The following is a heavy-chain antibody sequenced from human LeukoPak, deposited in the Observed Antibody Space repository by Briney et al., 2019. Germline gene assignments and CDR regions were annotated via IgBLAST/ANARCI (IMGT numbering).Heavy chain of an antibody. CDR3: ARERPSSSWYGVYYYYMDV. Sequence: GGSLRLSCAASGFTFSSYGMHWVRQAPGKGLEWVAFIRYDGSNKYYADSVKGRFTISRDNSKNTLYLQMNSLRAEDTALYYCARERPSSSWYGVYYYYMDVWGKGTTVTVSS. CDR1: GFTFSSYG. D-gene: IGHD6-13*01. V-gene: IGHV3-30*02. J-gene: IGHJ6*03. CDR2: IRYDGSNK.